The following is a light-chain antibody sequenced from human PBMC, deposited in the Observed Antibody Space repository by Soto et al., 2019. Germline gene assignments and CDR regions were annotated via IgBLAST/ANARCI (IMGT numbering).Light chain of an antibody. Sequence: QSALTQPASVSGSPGQSITISCTGTNSDVGSSIYVSWYQQHPGKAPQLVIYEVSYRPSGVSNRFSGSKSGNTASLTISGLQAEDEADYYCVSHSHTCTMLFGGGTKLTVL. CDR2: EVS. CDR1: NSDVGSSIY. J-gene: IGLJ2*01. V-gene: IGLV2-14*01. CDR3: VSHSHTCTML.